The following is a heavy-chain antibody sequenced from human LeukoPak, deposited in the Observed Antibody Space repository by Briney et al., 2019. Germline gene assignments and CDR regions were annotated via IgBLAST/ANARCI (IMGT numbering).Heavy chain of an antibody. Sequence: PSETLSLTCTVSGGSISSYYWSWIRQPPGKGLEWIGYIYYSGSTNYNPSLKGRVTISVDTSKNQFSLKLSSVTAADTAVYYCARGQTLVGALHFWGQGTLVTVSS. D-gene: IGHD1-26*01. CDR3: ARGQTLVGALHF. CDR2: IYYSGST. J-gene: IGHJ4*02. CDR1: GGSISSYY. V-gene: IGHV4-59*01.